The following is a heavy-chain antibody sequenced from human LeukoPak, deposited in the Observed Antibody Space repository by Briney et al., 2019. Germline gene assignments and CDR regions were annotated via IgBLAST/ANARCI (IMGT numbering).Heavy chain of an antibody. CDR2: IYYSGST. D-gene: IGHD4-17*01. V-gene: IGHV4-59*08. Sequence: SETLSLTCTVSGGSINTYFWSWIRQPPGKGLEWIGYIYYSGSTNYNPSLKSRVTISVDTSKNQFSLKLSSVTATDTAVYYCARLGATVTTLSWFDPWGQGTLVTVSS. CDR1: GGSINTYF. J-gene: IGHJ5*02. CDR3: ARLGATVTTLSWFDP.